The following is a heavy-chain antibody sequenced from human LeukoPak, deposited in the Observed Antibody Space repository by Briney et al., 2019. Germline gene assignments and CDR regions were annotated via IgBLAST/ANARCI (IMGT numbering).Heavy chain of an antibody. J-gene: IGHJ4*02. CDR3: ARDAKSSYCSGGSCYVDY. D-gene: IGHD2-15*01. Sequence: HTGGSLRLSCAASGFTFSSYAMSWVRQAPGKGLEWVSAISGSGGSTYYADSVKGRFTISRDNSKNTLYLQMNSLRAEDTAVYYCARDAKSSYCSGGSCYVDYWGQGTLVTVSS. CDR2: ISGSGGST. V-gene: IGHV3-23*01. CDR1: GFTFSSYA.